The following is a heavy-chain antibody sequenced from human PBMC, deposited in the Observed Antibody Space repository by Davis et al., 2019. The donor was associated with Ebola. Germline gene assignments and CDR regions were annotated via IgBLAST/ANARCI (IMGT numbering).Heavy chain of an antibody. CDR3: AEEYCSGGSCYSDAFDI. CDR2: IIPILGIA. Sequence: AASVKVSCKASGGTFISYTISWVRQAPGQGLEWMGRIIPILGIANYAQKFQGRVTITADESTSTAYMELSSLRSEDTAVYYCAEEYCSGGSCYSDAFDIWGQGTMVTVSS. CDR1: GGTFISYT. J-gene: IGHJ3*02. D-gene: IGHD2-15*01. V-gene: IGHV1-69*02.